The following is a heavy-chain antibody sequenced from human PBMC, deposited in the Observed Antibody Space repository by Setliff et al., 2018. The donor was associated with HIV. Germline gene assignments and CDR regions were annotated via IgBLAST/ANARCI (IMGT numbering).Heavy chain of an antibody. V-gene: IGHV1-18*01. CDR3: ATVSGWRPIFDY. Sequence: GASVKVSCKASGYTFTTYGISWVRQAPGQGLEWMGWTSAYNGNTNYAQKLQGRVTMTIDTSTSTAYMELRSLRSDDTAVYYCATVSGWRPIFDYWGQGTLVTVSS. D-gene: IGHD6-19*01. CDR1: GYTFTTYG. J-gene: IGHJ4*02. CDR2: TSAYNGNT.